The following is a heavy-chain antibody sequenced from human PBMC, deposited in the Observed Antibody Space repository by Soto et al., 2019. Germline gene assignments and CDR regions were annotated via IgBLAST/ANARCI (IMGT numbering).Heavy chain of an antibody. CDR1: GYIFTTYG. CDR3: ARVSMALEYATTPFDY. CDR2: ISGCSGNI. J-gene: IGHJ4*02. V-gene: IGHV1-18*04. D-gene: IGHD2-2*01. Sequence: HVQLVQSGAEVRQPGASVKVSCKASGYIFTTYGIAWVRQAPGQGLEWIGWISGCSGNINDAQKVQDRVTMTTDACTCTAYLDMRNLRSDDTAVYYCARVSMALEYATTPFDYWGQGTLVTV.